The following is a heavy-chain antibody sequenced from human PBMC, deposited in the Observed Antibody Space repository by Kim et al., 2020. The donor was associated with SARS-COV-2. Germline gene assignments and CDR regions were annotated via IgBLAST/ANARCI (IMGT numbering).Heavy chain of an antibody. J-gene: IGHJ4*02. D-gene: IGHD5-18*01. Sequence: DAVKGRFTIVRDNSKNSLYLQMNTLTTEDTALYYCAKDRDLGYSYSPFDYWGQGTLVTVSS. V-gene: IGHV3-43*01. CDR3: AKDRDLGYSYSPFDY.